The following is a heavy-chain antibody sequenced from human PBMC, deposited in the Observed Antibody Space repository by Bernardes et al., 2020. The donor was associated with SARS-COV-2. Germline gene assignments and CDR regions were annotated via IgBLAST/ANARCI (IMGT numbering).Heavy chain of an antibody. Sequence: GGFLSLTSSTSGFTFSRSAMGWVRPAPGRGLEWVSGISNNVGKIYADSVKGRFTISRDVFKNTLYLQMSDVRPEDTAIDYCARDFYGSWSGLFDSWGQGTRVTVSS. CDR1: GFTFSRSA. CDR3: ARDFYGSWSGLFDS. V-gene: IGHV3-23*01. J-gene: IGHJ4*02. D-gene: IGHD3-3*01. CDR2: ISNNVGK.